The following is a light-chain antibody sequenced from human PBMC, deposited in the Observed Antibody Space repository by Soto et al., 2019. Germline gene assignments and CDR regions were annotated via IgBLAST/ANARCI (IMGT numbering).Light chain of an antibody. Sequence: SYELTQPPSVSLAPGQTARITRGGNNIGSKSVHWYQQKPGQSPVLVVYDDSDRPSGIPERFSGSNSGNTATLTISRVEAGDESDYYCHVWDGSSDHYVFGTGTKVTVL. V-gene: IGLV3-21*02. CDR1: NIGSKS. CDR3: HVWDGSSDHYV. CDR2: DDS. J-gene: IGLJ1*01.